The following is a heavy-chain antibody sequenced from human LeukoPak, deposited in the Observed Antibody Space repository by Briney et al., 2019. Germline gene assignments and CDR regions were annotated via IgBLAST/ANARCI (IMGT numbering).Heavy chain of an antibody. D-gene: IGHD6-13*01. V-gene: IGHV4-59*02. CDR2: IYNSVTT. Sequence: SATQSLTCSVSGASVTSHSWSWTRQPPGKQLESIGMIYNSVTTNYRPSLKSRVTISVDASKNQLSLKLSSVTAADTAVYYCARGGASSHWFGSWGQGTLVTVSS. CDR1: GASVTSHS. CDR3: ARGGASSHWFGS. J-gene: IGHJ5*01.